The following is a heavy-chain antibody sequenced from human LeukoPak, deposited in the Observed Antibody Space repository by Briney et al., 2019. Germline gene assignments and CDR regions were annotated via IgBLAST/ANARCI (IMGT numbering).Heavy chain of an antibody. CDR2: INRSGTT. J-gene: IGHJ4*02. Sequence: SETLSLTCVVSGGSLSGHYWSWIRQPPGKGLDWIGEINRSGTTNYNPSLRSRVSMSVDTSKNQFSLNLNSVTAADTAVYYCARRREFIYGPWDYWGQGTLVTVSS. CDR3: ARRREFIYGPWDY. V-gene: IGHV4-34*01. CDR1: GGSLSGHY. D-gene: IGHD5-18*01.